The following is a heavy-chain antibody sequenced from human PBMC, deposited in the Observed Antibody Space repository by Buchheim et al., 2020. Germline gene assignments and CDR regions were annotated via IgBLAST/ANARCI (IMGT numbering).Heavy chain of an antibody. V-gene: IGHV3-30*14. CDR3: ARDLFLGGSMDA. J-gene: IGHJ6*01. CDR2: ISHDGSGK. CDR1: GFTFSTYA. D-gene: IGHD3-10*01. Sequence: QVQLVESGGSVVQPGASLRLSCAASGFTFSTYALHWVRQAPGTGLEWVAVISHDGSGKHYTDSVEGRFSISRDNSRETVYLQMNGLRPEGTAVYYCARDLFLGGSMDACGQGTT.